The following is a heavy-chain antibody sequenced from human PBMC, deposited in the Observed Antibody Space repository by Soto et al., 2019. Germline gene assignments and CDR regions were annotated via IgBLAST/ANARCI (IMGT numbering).Heavy chain of an antibody. CDR2: ISYDERNI. D-gene: IGHD2-15*01. CDR3: ARDSWGFDC. J-gene: IGHJ4*02. CDR1: GFIFRNYA. V-gene: IGHV3-30*04. Sequence: QVELVESGGGVVQPGTSLRLSCAASGFIFRNYAMHWVRQAPGKGLEWVADISYDERNIHYPDSVKGRFTISRDNPKNTLFLQMNNLRPEDTAVYYCARDSWGFDCWGQGTLVTVSS.